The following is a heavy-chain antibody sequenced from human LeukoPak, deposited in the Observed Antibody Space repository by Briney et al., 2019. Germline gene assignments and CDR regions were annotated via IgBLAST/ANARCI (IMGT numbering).Heavy chain of an antibody. Sequence: TLSLTCTVSGGSISSGGYYWSWIRQHPGKGLEWIGYIYYSGSTYYNPSLKSRVTMSVDTSENQFSLKLSSVTAADTAVYYCATTVGSYFDYWSQGTLVTVSS. J-gene: IGHJ4*02. V-gene: IGHV4-31*03. CDR1: GGSISSGGYY. CDR3: ATTVGSYFDY. D-gene: IGHD3-16*01. CDR2: IYYSGST.